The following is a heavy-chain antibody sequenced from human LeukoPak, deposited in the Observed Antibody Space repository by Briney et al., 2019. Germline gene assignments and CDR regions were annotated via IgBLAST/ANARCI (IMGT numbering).Heavy chain of an antibody. CDR1: GGTFSDST. J-gene: IGHJ4*02. D-gene: IGHD6-6*01. V-gene: IGHV1-69*05. CDR3: AGDFQAARLHMFEF. Sequence: SVKVSCKVSGGTFSDSTLSWVRQVPGQGLEWMGGIISISGSPNYAQRFQGRVTFTTDEFTSTAYMELRSLTSEDTAVYYCAGDFQAARLHMFEFWGQGSLVTVSS. CDR2: IISISGSP.